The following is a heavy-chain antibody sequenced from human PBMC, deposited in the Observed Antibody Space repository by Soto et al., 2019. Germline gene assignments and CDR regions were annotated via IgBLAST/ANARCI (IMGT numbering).Heavy chain of an antibody. V-gene: IGHV1-69*06. CDR1: GGTFSSYA. CDR3: ARALLRFDVTGIYYYYGMDV. Sequence: QVQLVQSGAEVKKPGSSVKVSYKASGGTFSSYAISWVRQAPGQGLEWMGGIIPIFGTANYAQKFQGRVTITADKSTSTAYMELSSLRSEDTAVYYCARALLRFDVTGIYYYYGMDVWGQGTTVTVSS. D-gene: IGHD3-3*01. CDR2: IIPIFGTA. J-gene: IGHJ6*02.